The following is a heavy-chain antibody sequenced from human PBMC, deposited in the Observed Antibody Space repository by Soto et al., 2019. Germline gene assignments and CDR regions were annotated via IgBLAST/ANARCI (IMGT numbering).Heavy chain of an antibody. D-gene: IGHD1-26*01. V-gene: IGHV1-69*01. CDR1: GGTFDNFI. CDR3: ASNGTYSSSLSQYSGMDV. CDR2: IVPMLGTP. Sequence: QVQLVQSGAEVKEPGSSVRVSCKASGGTFDNFIMNWVRQTPGQGLEWMGGIVPMLGTPTYAEKFKGRVTISATGSTSTMYMGVTSLRSEDTAIYYCASNGTYSSSLSQYSGMDVWGQGTTVTVSS. J-gene: IGHJ6*02.